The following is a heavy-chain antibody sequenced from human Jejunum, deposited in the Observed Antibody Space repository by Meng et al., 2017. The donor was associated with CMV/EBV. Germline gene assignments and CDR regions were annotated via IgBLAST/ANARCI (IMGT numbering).Heavy chain of an antibody. D-gene: IGHD1-26*01. CDR3: ARGTGAGNY. V-gene: IGHV1-18*01. CDR2: TSAYNTHT. J-gene: IGHJ4*02. Sequence: GQLVPSGPEVKNPGASVRVSCKTSGYTFTDFGISWVRQAPGQGLEWMGWTSAYNTHTNYAQKFQDRFTMTTDTSTNTAYMELRNLRSDDTAIYYCARGTGAGNYWGPGTLVTVSS. CDR1: GYTFTDFG.